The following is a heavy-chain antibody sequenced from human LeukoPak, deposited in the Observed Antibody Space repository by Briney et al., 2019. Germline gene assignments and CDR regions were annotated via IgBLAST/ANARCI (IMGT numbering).Heavy chain of an antibody. D-gene: IGHD3-16*02. CDR3: ASRRYDYVWGSYRAGTSSYYFHY. CDR2: IYESGST. J-gene: IGHJ4*02. CDR1: GGYD. Sequence: GGYDWSWIRQHPGKGLEWIVYIYESGSTYYIPSLKSRLTISVDTSKNQFSLKLSSVTAADTAVYYCASRRYDYVWGSYRAGTSSYYFHYWGQGTLVTVSS. V-gene: IGHV4-31*02.